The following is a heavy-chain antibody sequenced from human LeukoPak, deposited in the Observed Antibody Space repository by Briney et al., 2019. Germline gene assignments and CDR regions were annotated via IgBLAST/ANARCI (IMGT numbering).Heavy chain of an antibody. CDR1: GFTLSDFN. D-gene: IGHD3-3*01. CDR3: AKDGGDDFWSGYLYYFDY. CDR2: ISSSSTM. Sequence: GGSLRLSCAASGFTLSDFNMNWVRQAPGKGLELVSYISSSSTMSYADSVKGRFTISRDNARNSLYLQMNSLRAEDTAVYYCAKDGGDDFWSGYLYYFDYWGQGTLVTVSS. V-gene: IGHV3-69-1*01. J-gene: IGHJ4*02.